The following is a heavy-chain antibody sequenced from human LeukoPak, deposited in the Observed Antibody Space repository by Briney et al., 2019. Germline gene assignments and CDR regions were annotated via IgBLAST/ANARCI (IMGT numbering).Heavy chain of an antibody. J-gene: IGHJ4*02. Sequence: SETLSLTCTVSGGSISSYYWSWIRQPPGKGLEWIGYIYYSGSTNYNPSLKSRVTISVDTSKNQFSLKLSSVTAADTAVYYCARTGRDGYNGWGQGTLVTVSS. D-gene: IGHD5-24*01. CDR2: IYYSGST. V-gene: IGHV4-59*08. CDR3: ARTGRDGYNG. CDR1: GGSISSYY.